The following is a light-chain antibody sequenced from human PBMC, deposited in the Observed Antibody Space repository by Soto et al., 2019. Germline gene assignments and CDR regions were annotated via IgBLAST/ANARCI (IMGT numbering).Light chain of an antibody. CDR1: QSVASTY. CDR2: GAS. CDR3: QQYGNSPPFT. V-gene: IGKV3-20*01. Sequence: DIVLTQSPGTLSLSPGERATLSCRASQSVASTYLAWYQQKPGQAPRLLIYGASSRATGIPDRFSGSGSGTDFTLTISRMEPEAFAVYSCQQYGNSPPFTFGPGTKVDIK. J-gene: IGKJ3*01.